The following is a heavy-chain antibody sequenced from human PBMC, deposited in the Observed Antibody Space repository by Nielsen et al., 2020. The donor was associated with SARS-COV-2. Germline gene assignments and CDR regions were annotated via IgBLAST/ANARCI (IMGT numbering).Heavy chain of an antibody. V-gene: IGHV4-31*03. CDR1: GGSISSGGYY. CDR2: IYYSGST. D-gene: IGHD3-3*01. CDR3: VRHPRITIFGVVIIGWFDP. J-gene: IGHJ5*02. Sequence: SETLSLTCTVSGGSISSGGYYWSWIRQHPGKGLEWIGYIYYSGSTYYNPSLKSRVTISVDTSKNQFSLKLSSVTAADTAVYYCVRHPRITIFGVVIIGWFDPWGQGTLVTVSS.